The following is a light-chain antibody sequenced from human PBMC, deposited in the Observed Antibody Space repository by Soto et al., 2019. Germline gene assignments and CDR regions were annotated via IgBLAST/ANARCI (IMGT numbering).Light chain of an antibody. CDR3: NSYTSSSTRV. V-gene: IGLV2-14*01. CDR1: SSDVGGYNY. J-gene: IGLJ3*02. CDR2: EVS. Sequence: QSVLTQPASVSGSPGQSITISCTGTSSDVGGYNYVSWYQQHPGKAPKVMIYEVSNRPSGVSNRFSGSKSGNTAYLTISGLQAEDEADYYCNSYTSSSTRVFGGGTKVTVL.